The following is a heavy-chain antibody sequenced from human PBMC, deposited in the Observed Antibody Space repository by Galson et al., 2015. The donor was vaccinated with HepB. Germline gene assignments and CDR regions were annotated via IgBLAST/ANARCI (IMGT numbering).Heavy chain of an antibody. V-gene: IGHV3-66*02. CDR2: IYTGGST. J-gene: IGHJ6*02. Sequence: SLRLSCAASGFTVSSDYMNWVRQAPGKGLEWVSVIYTGGSTYYADSVKGRFTISRDNSKNTVYLQMNSLRPEDTAVYYCARILYNWNLNYYYGMDVWGQGTTVNVSS. D-gene: IGHD1-20*01. CDR1: GFTVSSDY. CDR3: ARILYNWNLNYYYGMDV.